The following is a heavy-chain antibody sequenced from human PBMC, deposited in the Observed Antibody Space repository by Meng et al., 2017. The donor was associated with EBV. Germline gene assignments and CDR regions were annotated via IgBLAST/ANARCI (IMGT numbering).Heavy chain of an antibody. CDR2: IYYTGST. D-gene: IGHD4-11*01. CDR3: ARGDYTNYPRWFDP. CDR1: GGSVNNESYY. J-gene: IGHJ5*02. Sequence: QGQLQESGPGLVKPSEXLSLTCTVSGGSVNNESYYWGWIRPPPGKGLEYIGYIYYTGSTNYNSSLKSRVTISLDKSKNQFSLKLTSLTAADTAIYYCARGDYTNYPRWFDPWGQGTLVTVSS. V-gene: IGHV4-61*01.